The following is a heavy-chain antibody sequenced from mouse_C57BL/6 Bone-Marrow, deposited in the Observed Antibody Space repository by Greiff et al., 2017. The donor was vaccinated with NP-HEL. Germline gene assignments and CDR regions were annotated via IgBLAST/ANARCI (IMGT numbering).Heavy chain of an antibody. D-gene: IGHD1-1*01. CDR3: ARHIITTVVAFYWYFDV. J-gene: IGHJ1*03. V-gene: IGHV5-6*01. Sequence: EVQVVESGGDLVKPGGSLKLSCAASGFTFSSYGMSWVRQTPDKRLEWVATISSGGSYTYYPDSVKGRFTISRDNAKNTLYLQMSSLKSEDTAMYYCARHIITTVVAFYWYFDVWGTGTTVTVSS. CDR2: ISSGGSYT. CDR1: GFTFSSYG.